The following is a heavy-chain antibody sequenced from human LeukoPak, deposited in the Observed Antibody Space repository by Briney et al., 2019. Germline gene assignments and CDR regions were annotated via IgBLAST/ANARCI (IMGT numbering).Heavy chain of an antibody. CDR1: GGSMNINNYY. CDR2: IYYTGTT. J-gene: IGHJ4*02. D-gene: IGHD3-10*01. V-gene: IGHV4-39*07. Sequence: SETLSLTCTVSGGSMNINNYYWAWIRQSPGTGLEWLGSIYYTGTTYYNPSLDHRVTISVDTSKNQFSLRLSFVTAADTAVYYCARARQGWNYYGSGSYFDYWGQGTLVTVSS. CDR3: ARARQGWNYYGSGSYFDY.